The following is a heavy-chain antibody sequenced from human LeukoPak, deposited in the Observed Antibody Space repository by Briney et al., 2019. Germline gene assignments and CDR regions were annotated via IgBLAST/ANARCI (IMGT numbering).Heavy chain of an antibody. CDR1: GGSFSGYY. D-gene: IGHD3-10*01. J-gene: IGHJ6*04. CDR2: INHSGST. Sequence: SETLSLTCAVYGGSFSGYYWSWIRQPPGKGLEWIGEINHSGSTNYNPSLKSRVTISVDTSKNQFSLKLSSVTAADTAVYYCARGRGPVRGVTGESNWGRYYYYGMDVWGKGTTVTVSS. V-gene: IGHV4-34*01. CDR3: ARGRGPVRGVTGESNWGRYYYYGMDV.